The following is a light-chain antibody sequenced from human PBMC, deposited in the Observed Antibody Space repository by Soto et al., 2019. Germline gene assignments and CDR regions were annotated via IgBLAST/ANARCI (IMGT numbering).Light chain of an antibody. CDR1: QTISSC. Sequence: EIQVTQSPATLSGSVGDRVTITCRASQTISSCFSCYQQKPGTAPTLLLYDASSLESGVPSRFSGSGSGTEFTLTIGSLQPDDFTTFYCQQYKDYTWTSGQGTKVDIK. CDR3: QQYKDYTWT. V-gene: IGKV1-5*01. J-gene: IGKJ1*01. CDR2: DAS.